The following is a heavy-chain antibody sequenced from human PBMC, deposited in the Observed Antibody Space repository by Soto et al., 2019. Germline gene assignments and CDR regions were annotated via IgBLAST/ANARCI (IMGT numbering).Heavy chain of an antibody. CDR2: IYYSGST. J-gene: IGHJ5*01. D-gene: IGHD1-26*01. CDR1: GGPITTGGHF. Sequence: VQLQESGPGLVQDSQTLSLTCTVPGGPITTGGHFWSWIRRSPGRGLEWIGYIYYSGSTHYNPSLKSRVTISIDTSKKQFSLNLSSVTAEDTAVYYYARAVRGSYLDSWGQGPRVTVS. V-gene: IGHV4-31*03. CDR3: ARAVRGSYLDS.